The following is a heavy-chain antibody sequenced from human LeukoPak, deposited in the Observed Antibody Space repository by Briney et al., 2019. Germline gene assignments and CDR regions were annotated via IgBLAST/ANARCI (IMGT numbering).Heavy chain of an antibody. CDR2: ISSSSSYI. J-gene: IGHJ6*02. Sequence: GGSLRLSCTASGFTFSSYGMNWVRQAPGEGLEWVSCISSSSSYIYYADSVKGRFTISRDNAKNSLYLQMNSLRAEDTAVYYCARGRGDDFWSGYYRPTSGRHYYGMDVWGQGTTVTVSS. D-gene: IGHD3-3*01. CDR1: GFTFSSYG. CDR3: ARGRGDDFWSGYYRPTSGRHYYGMDV. V-gene: IGHV3-21*01.